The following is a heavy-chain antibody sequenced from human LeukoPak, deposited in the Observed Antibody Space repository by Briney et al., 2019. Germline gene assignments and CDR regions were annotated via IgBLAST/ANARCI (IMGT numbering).Heavy chain of an antibody. CDR3: AMIPLGGMDV. V-gene: IGHV4-59*08. CDR1: GGSISSYY. J-gene: IGHJ6*02. Sequence: SETLSLTCTVSGGSISSYYWSWIRQPPGKGLEWIGYIYYSGSTNYNPSLKSRVTISVDTSKNQFSLKLSSVTAADTAVYYCAMIPLGGMDVWGQGTTVTVSS. D-gene: IGHD2-2*02. CDR2: IYYSGST.